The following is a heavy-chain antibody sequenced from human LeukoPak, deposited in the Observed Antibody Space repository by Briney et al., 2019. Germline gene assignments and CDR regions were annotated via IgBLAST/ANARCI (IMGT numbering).Heavy chain of an antibody. CDR2: IKQDGGER. CDR1: GFIFSSYW. CDR3: AREDHSNYNY. V-gene: IGHV3-7*01. Sequence: PGGSLRLSCAVSGFIFSSYWMSWVRQAPGKGLEWVANIKQDGGERFYVDSVKGRFTISRDNAKNSLYLRMNSLRVEDTAVYYCAREDHSNYNYWGQGTLVTVSS. J-gene: IGHJ4*02. D-gene: IGHD4-11*01.